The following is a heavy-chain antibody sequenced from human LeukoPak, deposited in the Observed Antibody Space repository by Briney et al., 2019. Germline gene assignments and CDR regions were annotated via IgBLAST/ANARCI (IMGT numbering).Heavy chain of an antibody. CDR2: INHSGST. Sequence: SETLSLTCAVYGGSFSGYYWSWIRQPPGKGLEWIGEINHSGSTNYNPSRKSRATISVDTSNNQFSVKLSSVTAADTGVYYSARGREAAAAIYYYYYMDVWGKGTTVTVSS. J-gene: IGHJ6*03. CDR1: GGSFSGYY. D-gene: IGHD6-13*01. CDR3: ARGREAAAAIYYYYYMDV. V-gene: IGHV4-34*01.